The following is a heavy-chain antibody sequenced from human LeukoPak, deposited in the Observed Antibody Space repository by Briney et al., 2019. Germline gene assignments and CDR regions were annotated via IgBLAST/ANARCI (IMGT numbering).Heavy chain of an antibody. CDR2: ISSSGSTI. Sequence: GGSLRLSCAASGFTFSDYYMSWIRQAPGKGLEWVSYISSSGSTIYYADSVKGRFTISRDNAKNSLYLQMNSLRAEDTAVYYCTTLWAMVRGVQAWGQGTLVTVSS. D-gene: IGHD3-10*01. J-gene: IGHJ5*02. CDR3: TTLWAMVRGVQA. CDR1: GFTFSDYY. V-gene: IGHV3-11*01.